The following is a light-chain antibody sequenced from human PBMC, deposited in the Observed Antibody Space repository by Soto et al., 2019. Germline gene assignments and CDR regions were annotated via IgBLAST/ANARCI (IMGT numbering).Light chain of an antibody. CDR1: QGISSY. CDR2: AAS. V-gene: IGKV1-8*01. CDR3: QQLIFYPSIN. J-gene: IGKJ5*01. Sequence: AIRVYHSASSLSAYTGDRVTITCRASQGISSYLAWYQQTPGKAPKLLIYAASTLQSGVPSRFSGSGSGTEFTLTISSLQPEDFATYYCQQLIFYPSINFGQGRLLEVK.